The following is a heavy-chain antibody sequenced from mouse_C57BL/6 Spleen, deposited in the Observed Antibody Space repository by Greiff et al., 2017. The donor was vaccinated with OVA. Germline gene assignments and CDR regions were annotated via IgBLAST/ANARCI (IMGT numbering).Heavy chain of an antibody. CDR3: ARNGYYSNYRAMDY. Sequence: VKLMESGPGLVQPSQSLSITCTVSGFSLTSYGVHWVRQSPGKGLEWLGVIWSGGSTDYNAAFISRLSISKDNSKSQVFFKMNSLQADDTAIYYCARNGYYSNYRAMDYWGQGTSVTVSS. CDR1: GFSLTSYG. J-gene: IGHJ4*01. CDR2: IWSGGST. D-gene: IGHD2-5*01. V-gene: IGHV2-2*01.